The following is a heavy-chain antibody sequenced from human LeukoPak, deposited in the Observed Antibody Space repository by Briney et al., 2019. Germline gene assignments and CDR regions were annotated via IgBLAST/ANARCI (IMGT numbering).Heavy chain of an antibody. Sequence: GGSLRLSCAASGFTFSSYSMNWVRQAPGKGLEWVSSISSSSSYIYYADSVKGRFTISRDNAKNSLCLQMNSLRAEDTAVYYCARDGGSSGWYYLDYWGQGSLVTVSS. CDR1: GFTFSSYS. CDR3: ARDGGSSGWYYLDY. D-gene: IGHD6-19*01. CDR2: ISSSSSYI. V-gene: IGHV3-21*01. J-gene: IGHJ4*02.